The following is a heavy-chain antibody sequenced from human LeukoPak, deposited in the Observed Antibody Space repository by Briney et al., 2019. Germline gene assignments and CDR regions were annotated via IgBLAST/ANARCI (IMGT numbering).Heavy chain of an antibody. J-gene: IGHJ4*02. V-gene: IGHV1-46*01. Sequence: ASVKVPCKASGYTFTSCYMHWVRQAPGQGLEWMGIINPSGGSTSYAQKFQGRVTMTRDTSTSTVYMELSSLRSEDTAVYYCARGGGYSGYDSTPPFDYWGQGTLVTVSS. CDR3: ARGGGYSGYDSTPPFDY. CDR2: INPSGGST. CDR1: GYTFTSCY. D-gene: IGHD5-12*01.